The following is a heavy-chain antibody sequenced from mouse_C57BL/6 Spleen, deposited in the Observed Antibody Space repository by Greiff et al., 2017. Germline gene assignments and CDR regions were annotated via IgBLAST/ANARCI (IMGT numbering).Heavy chain of an antibody. Sequence: EVKVEESGGGLVQPGGSMKLSCAASGFTFSDAWMDWVRQSPEKGLEWVAEIRNKANNHATYYAESVQGRFTITRDDSKSSVYLQMNSLRAEDNGIYYCTSITFYAMDYWGKGTSVTVSS. CDR2: IRNKANNHAT. J-gene: IGHJ4*01. CDR1: GFTFSDAW. V-gene: IGHV6-6*01. D-gene: IGHD1-1*01. CDR3: TSITFYAMDY.